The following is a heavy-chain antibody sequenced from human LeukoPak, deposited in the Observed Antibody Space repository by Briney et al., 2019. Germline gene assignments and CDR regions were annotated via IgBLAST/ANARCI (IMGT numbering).Heavy chain of an antibody. Sequence: SETLSLTCTVSGGSISSYYWSWIRQPAGKGLEWIGRIYTSGSTNYNPSLKSRVTMSVDTSKNQFSLKLSSVTAADTAVYYCARGSTVNTTVYYFDYWGQGTLVTVSS. CDR3: ARGSTVNTTVYYFDY. CDR1: GGSISSYY. V-gene: IGHV4-4*07. D-gene: IGHD4-17*01. CDR2: IYTSGST. J-gene: IGHJ4*02.